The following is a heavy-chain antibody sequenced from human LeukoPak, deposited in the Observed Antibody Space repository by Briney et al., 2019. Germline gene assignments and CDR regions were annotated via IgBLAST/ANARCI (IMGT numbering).Heavy chain of an antibody. CDR2: ISGSGGST. CDR3: AKEGGSYYHYFDY. J-gene: IGHJ4*02. D-gene: IGHD1-26*01. V-gene: IGHV3-23*01. Sequence: GETLRLSCAASGFTFSSYGMSWVRQAPGKGLEWVSTISGSGGSTYYADSVKGRFTISRDNSKNTLYLQMNGLRAEDTAVYYCAKEGGSYYHYFDYWGQGTLVTVSS. CDR1: GFTFSSYG.